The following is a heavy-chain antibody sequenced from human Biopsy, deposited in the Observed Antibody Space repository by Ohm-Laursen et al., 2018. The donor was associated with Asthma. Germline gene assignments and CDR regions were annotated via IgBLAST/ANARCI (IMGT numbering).Heavy chain of an antibody. D-gene: IGHD3-16*01. V-gene: IGHV4-59*01. CDR3: SRDQGDSKFDF. Sequence: TLSLTRTFSGGSINSDYWSWIRQPSGKGLVWIGLSSYSGFRKYNPSLKSRVTISVDTSNNQLLLNLTPVIAAYTAVYYCSRDQGDSKFDFWGQGILVTVPS. CDR2: SSYSGFR. J-gene: IGHJ4*02. CDR1: GGSINSDY.